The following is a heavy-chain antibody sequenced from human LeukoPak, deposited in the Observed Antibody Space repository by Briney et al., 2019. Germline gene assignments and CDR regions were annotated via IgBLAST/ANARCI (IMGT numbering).Heavy chain of an antibody. CDR1: GGSFSGYY. V-gene: IGHV4-34*01. CDR3: ARGAMVRGVRKTSYNWFDP. D-gene: IGHD3-10*01. Sequence: PSETLSLTCAVYGGSFSGYYWSWIRQPPGKGLEWIGEINHSGSTNYNPTLKSRVTISVDTSKNLFSLKLSSVTAADTAVYYCARGAMVRGVRKTSYNWFDPWGQGTLVTVSS. CDR2: INHSGST. J-gene: IGHJ5*02.